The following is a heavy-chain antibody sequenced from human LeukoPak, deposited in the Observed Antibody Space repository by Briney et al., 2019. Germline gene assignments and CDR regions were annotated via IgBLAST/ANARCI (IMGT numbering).Heavy chain of an antibody. CDR2: INHSGSA. CDR3: ARSAGYSSA. J-gene: IGHJ5*02. V-gene: IGHV4-34*01. Sequence: SGTLSLTCAVYGGSFSGYYWSWIRQPPGKGLGWIGEINHSGSANYNPSPKSRVTLSIDTSKNQFSLILSSVTAADTAVYYCARSAGYSSAWGQGTRVTVSS. CDR1: GGSFSGYY. D-gene: IGHD6-19*01.